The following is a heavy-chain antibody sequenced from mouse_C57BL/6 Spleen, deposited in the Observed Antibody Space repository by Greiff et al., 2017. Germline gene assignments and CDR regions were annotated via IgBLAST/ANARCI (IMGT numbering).Heavy chain of an antibody. Sequence: VQLQQPGAELVKPGASVKMSCKASGYTFTSYWITWVKQSPGQGLEWIGDIYPGSGSTNYNEKFKSKATLTVDTSSSTAYMQLSSLTSEDSAVYYCASSGFITTVVRAYWGQGTLVTVSA. CDR1: GYTFTSYW. J-gene: IGHJ3*01. D-gene: IGHD1-1*01. CDR2: IYPGSGST. V-gene: IGHV1-55*01. CDR3: ASSGFITTVVRAY.